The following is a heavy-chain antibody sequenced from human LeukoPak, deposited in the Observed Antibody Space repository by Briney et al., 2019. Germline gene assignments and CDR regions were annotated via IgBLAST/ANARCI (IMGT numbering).Heavy chain of an antibody. D-gene: IGHD6-19*01. Sequence: ASVKVSCKASGYTFTSYAMHWVRQAPGQRLEWMGWINAGNGNTKYSQKFQGRVTITRDTSASTAYMELSSLRSEDTAVYYCARSEIAVADPFDYWGQGTLVTVSS. V-gene: IGHV1-3*01. CDR2: INAGNGNT. J-gene: IGHJ4*02. CDR1: GYTFTSYA. CDR3: ARSEIAVADPFDY.